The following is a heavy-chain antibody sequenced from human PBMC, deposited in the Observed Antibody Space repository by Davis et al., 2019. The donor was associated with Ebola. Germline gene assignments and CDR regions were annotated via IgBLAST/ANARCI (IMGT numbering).Heavy chain of an antibody. D-gene: IGHD2-8*01. CDR1: GFSFNNYW. J-gene: IGHJ4*02. CDR2: VSSDGTIM. Sequence: HTGGSLRLSCAASGFSFNNYWMHWVRHVPGKGLVWVSRVSSDGTIMDYADSVKGRFTISRDNAKNTLYLEMNSLRVEDTAIYYCGALYCTYGSCPDYWGQGTLVTVSS. V-gene: IGHV3-74*01. CDR3: GALYCTYGSCPDY.